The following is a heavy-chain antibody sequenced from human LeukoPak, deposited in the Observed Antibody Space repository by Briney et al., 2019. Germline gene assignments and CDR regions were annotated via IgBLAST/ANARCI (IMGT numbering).Heavy chain of an antibody. V-gene: IGHV3-7*01. D-gene: IGHD2-15*01. CDR2: IKHDESEK. J-gene: IGHJ4*02. CDR3: VVGGSPGY. Sequence: GGSLRLSCAASGFSFNSDWMDWVRQAPGKGLEWVANIKHDESEKNYLDSVKGRFTASRDNTKNTWSLEMNSLRAEDTAVYYCVVGGSPGYWGQGTLVTVSS. CDR1: GFSFNSDW.